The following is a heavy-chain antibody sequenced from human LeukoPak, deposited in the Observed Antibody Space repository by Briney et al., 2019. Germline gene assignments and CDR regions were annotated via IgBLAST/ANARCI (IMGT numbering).Heavy chain of an antibody. V-gene: IGHV1-8*01. J-gene: IGHJ5*02. CDR1: GYTFTSYD. Sequence: ASVKVSCKASGYTFTSYDINWVRQAPGQGLEWMGWMNPNSGNTGYAQKFQGRVTMTRNTSISTAYMELSSLRSEDTAVYYCARATVVPASSSWFDPWGQGTLVTVSS. CDR2: MNPNSGNT. CDR3: ARATVVPASSSWFDP. D-gene: IGHD2-2*01.